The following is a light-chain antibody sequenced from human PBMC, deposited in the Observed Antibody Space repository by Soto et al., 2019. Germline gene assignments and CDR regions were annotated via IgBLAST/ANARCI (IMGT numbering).Light chain of an antibody. V-gene: IGKV1-5*01. CDR3: QQYHSYSTYP. J-gene: IGKJ2*01. CDR2: DAS. Sequence: DIQMTQSPSTLSASVGDRVTITCRASQRISSCLAWYQQKPGKAPKLLIYDASSLESGVPSRFRVSGSGTEIPLTLISLHSDDFATYYCQQYHSYSTYPYGQGTKLEIK. CDR1: QRISSC.